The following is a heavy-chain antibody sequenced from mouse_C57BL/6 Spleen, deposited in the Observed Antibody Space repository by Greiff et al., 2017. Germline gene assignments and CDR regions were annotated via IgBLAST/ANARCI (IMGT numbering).Heavy chain of an antibody. V-gene: IGHV1-22*01. D-gene: IGHD4-1*01. J-gene: IGHJ3*01. CDR1: GYTFTDYN. CDR2: INPNNGGT. Sequence: EVQLQQSGPELVKPGASVKMSCKASGYTFTDYNMHWVKQSHGKSLEWIGYINPNNGGTSYNQKFKGKATLTVNKSSSTAYMELRSLTSEDSAVYYCARVLTGTVSFAYWGQGTLVTVSA. CDR3: ARVLTGTVSFAY.